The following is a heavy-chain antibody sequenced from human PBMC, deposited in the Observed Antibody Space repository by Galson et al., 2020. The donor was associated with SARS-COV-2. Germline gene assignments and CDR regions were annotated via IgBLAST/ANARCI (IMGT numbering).Heavy chain of an antibody. J-gene: IGHJ6*04. V-gene: IGHV4-34*01. CDR1: GGSFSGYY. Sequence: LSLTCAVYGGSFSGYYWSWIRQPPGKGLEWIGEINHSGSTNYNPSLKSRVTISVDTSKNQFSLKLSSVTAADTAVYYCARGNGDHPSKRYYYYYYGMDVWGGGTTVTVSS. D-gene: IGHD4-17*01. CDR3: ARGNGDHPSKRYYYYYYGMDV. CDR2: INHSGST.